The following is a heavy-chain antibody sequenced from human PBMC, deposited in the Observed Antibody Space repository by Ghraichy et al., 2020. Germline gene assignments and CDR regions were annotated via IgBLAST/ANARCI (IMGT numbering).Heavy chain of an antibody. Sequence: LSLTCAASGFNFARHWMSWVRQVPGKGLEWVASIKSDGSDRFYVDSVKGRFTISRDNAENSVSLEMTSLRAEDTAVYYCARDPYGDYKYGGTDYWGRGTLVSVSS. D-gene: IGHD4-17*01. CDR3: ARDPYGDYKYGGTDY. J-gene: IGHJ4*02. CDR2: IKSDGSDR. V-gene: IGHV3-7*01. CDR1: GFNFARHW.